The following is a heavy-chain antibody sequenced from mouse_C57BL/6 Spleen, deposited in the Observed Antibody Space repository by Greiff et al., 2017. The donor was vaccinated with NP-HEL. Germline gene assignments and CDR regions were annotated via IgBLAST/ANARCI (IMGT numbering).Heavy chain of an antibody. CDR3: ATNWDGYFDY. CDR1: GYAFSSYW. CDR2: IYPGDGDT. V-gene: IGHV1-80*01. J-gene: IGHJ2*01. Sequence: VQLVESGAELVKPGASVKISCKASGYAFSSYWMNWVKQRPGKGLEWIGQIYPGDGDTNYNGKFKGKATLTADKSSSTAYMQLSSLTSEDSAVYFCATNWDGYFDYWGQGTTLTVSS. D-gene: IGHD4-1*01.